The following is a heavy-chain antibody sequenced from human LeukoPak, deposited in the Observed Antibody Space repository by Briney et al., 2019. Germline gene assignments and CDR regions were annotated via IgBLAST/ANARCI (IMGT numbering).Heavy chain of an antibody. CDR3: AKGSYGYTGFDY. V-gene: IGHV3-23*01. CDR2: ISGSGGST. CDR1: GFTFSSYA. J-gene: IGHJ4*02. D-gene: IGHD5-18*01. Sequence: GGSLRLSCAASGFTFSSYAMSWVRQAPGKGLEWVSAISGSGGSTYYADSVKGRFTISRDNSKNTLYLHMYSLRAEDTAVYYCAKGSYGYTGFDYWGQGTLVTVSS.